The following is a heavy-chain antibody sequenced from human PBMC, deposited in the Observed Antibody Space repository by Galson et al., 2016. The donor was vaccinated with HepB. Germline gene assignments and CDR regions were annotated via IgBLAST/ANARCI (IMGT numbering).Heavy chain of an antibody. J-gene: IGHJ3*01. V-gene: IGHV2-5*02. CDR1: GFSLRTSGVA. CDR2: IYWDDDK. Sequence: PALVKPPQTLTLTCTFSGFSLRTSGVAVGWIRQPPGKALEWLALIYWDDDKRYSPSLKSRLTITKDTSKNPVVLTMTNMDPVDTATYYCAHRGNSYVAFDARGHGTMVTVSS. CDR3: AHRGNSYVAFDA. D-gene: IGHD5-18*01.